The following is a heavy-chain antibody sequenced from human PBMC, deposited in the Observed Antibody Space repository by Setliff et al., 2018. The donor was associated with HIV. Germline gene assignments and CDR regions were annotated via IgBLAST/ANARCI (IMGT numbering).Heavy chain of an antibody. D-gene: IGHD6-13*01. J-gene: IGHJ1*01. V-gene: IGHV1-69*10. Sequence: GASVKVSCKASGYTFTSYAMNWVRQAPGQGLEWVGGILPTVGVTNYAQKFQVRVTITADKSTNTAYMDLHSLTSEDTAVYYCARNSDTAGYFLYWGQGTPVTVSS. CDR2: ILPTVGVT. CDR1: GYTFTSYA. CDR3: ARNSDTAGYFLY.